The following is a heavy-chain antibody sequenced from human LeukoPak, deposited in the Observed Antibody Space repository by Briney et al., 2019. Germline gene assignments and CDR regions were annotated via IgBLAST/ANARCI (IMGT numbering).Heavy chain of an antibody. Sequence: GGSLRLSCAASGFTFSSYSMNWVRQAPGKGVEWVSYISSSSSTIYYADSVKGRFTISRDNAKNSLYLQMNSLRAEDTAVYYCARDYEGIAAAGPPGLFDYWGQGTLVTVSS. D-gene: IGHD6-13*01. J-gene: IGHJ4*02. CDR2: ISSSSSTI. V-gene: IGHV3-48*01. CDR1: GFTFSSYS. CDR3: ARDYEGIAAAGPPGLFDY.